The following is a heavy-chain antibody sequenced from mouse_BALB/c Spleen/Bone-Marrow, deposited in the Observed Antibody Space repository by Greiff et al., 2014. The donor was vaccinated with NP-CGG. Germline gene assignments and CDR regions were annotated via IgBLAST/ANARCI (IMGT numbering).Heavy chain of an antibody. Sequence: VQLQQPGAELVKPGASVKLSCKASGYTFTSYWMHWVKQRPGQGLEWIGEINPSNGRADYNEKFRSKATLTVDRSSSTAYMQLSSLTSEDSAVYYCARAGGYDGFAYWGQGTLVTVSA. J-gene: IGHJ3*01. CDR1: GYTFTSYW. CDR3: ARAGGYDGFAY. V-gene: IGHV1S81*02. CDR2: INPSNGRA. D-gene: IGHD2-2*01.